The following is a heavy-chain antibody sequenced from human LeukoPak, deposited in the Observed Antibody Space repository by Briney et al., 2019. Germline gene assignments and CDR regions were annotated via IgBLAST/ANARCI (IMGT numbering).Heavy chain of an antibody. J-gene: IGHJ4*02. CDR3: ATLGLASSGYYYN. V-gene: IGHV3-23*01. D-gene: IGHD3-22*01. Sequence: GGSLRLSCAASGFTFSSYAMSWVRQAPGKGLEWVSAISGSGGSTYYADSVKGRFTISRDNSKNTLYLQMNSLRAEDTAVYYCATLGLASSGYYYNWGQGTLVTVSS. CDR1: GFTFSSYA. CDR2: ISGSGGST.